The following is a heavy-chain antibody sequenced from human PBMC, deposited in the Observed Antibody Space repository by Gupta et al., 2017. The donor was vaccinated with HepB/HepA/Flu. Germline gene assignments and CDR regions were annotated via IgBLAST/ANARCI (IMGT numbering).Heavy chain of an antibody. Sequence: EVQLVESGGGLVQPGRSLRLSCTASGFTFGDYSMSWVRQAPGKGLEWLGFIRSKAYGGTTEYTASVKGRFTISRDDSKSSAYLQMNSLKTEDTAVYYCTREGSNWYYNWFDPWGQGTLVTVSS. CDR2: IRSKAYGGTT. CDR3: TREGSNWYYNWFDP. V-gene: IGHV3-49*04. CDR1: GFTFGDYS. J-gene: IGHJ5*02. D-gene: IGHD6-13*01.